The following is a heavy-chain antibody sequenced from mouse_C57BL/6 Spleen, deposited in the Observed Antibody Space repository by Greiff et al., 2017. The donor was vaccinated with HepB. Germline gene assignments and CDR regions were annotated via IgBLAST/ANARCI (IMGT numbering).Heavy chain of an antibody. CDR1: GISITTGNYR. D-gene: IGHD2-4*01. CDR2: IYYSGTI. Sequence: EVKLQESGPGLVKPSQTVFLTCTVTGISITTGNYRWSWIRQFPGNKLEWIGYIYYSGTITYNPSLTSRTTITRDTPKNQFFLEMNSLTSEDTATYYCARDDYDGAWFAYWGQGTLVTVSA. CDR3: ARDDYDGAWFAY. V-gene: IGHV3-5*01. J-gene: IGHJ3*01.